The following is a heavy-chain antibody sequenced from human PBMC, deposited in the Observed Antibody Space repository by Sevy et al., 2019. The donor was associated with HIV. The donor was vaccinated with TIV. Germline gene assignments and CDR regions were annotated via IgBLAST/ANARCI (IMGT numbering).Heavy chain of an antibody. CDR1: GFTFSSYG. CDR3: AREWHDFWSGYCLDY. CDR2: IWCDGSNK. Sequence: GGSLRLSCAASGFTFSSYGMHWVRQAPGKGLEWVAVIWCDGSNKYYADSVKGRFTISRDNSKNTLYLQMNSLRAEDTAVYYCAREWHDFWSGYCLDYWGQGTLVTVSS. J-gene: IGHJ4*02. V-gene: IGHV3-33*01. D-gene: IGHD3-3*01.